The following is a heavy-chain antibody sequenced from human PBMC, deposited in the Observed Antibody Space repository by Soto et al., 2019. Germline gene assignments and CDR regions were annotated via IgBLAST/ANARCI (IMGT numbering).Heavy chain of an antibody. CDR1: GYTFTNYG. Sequence: ASVKVSCKASGYTFTNYGFSWVRQAPGQGLEWMGWISGYNGNTNDAERLQGRVTMTTDTSTSTAYMELKSLRYDDTAVYYCAREGQLGYWGQGTPVTVSS. CDR2: ISGYNGNT. V-gene: IGHV1-18*01. D-gene: IGHD6-6*01. J-gene: IGHJ4*02. CDR3: AREGQLGY.